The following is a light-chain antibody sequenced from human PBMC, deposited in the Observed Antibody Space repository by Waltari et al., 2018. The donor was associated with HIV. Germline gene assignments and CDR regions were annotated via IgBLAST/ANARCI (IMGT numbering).Light chain of an antibody. J-gene: IGLJ1*01. CDR2: DVT. CDR3: SSYTSNSRV. Sequence: QSALTQPASVSGSRGQSIPIYCTGTSSDAGGYNSVSRYHQHPGKAPNLMIYDVTNRPSGVSNRFSGSKSGNTASLTISGLQAEDEADYYCSSYTSNSRVFGTGTKVTVL. CDR1: SSDAGGYNS. V-gene: IGLV2-14*03.